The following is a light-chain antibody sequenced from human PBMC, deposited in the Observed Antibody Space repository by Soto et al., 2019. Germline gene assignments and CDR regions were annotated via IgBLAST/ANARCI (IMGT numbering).Light chain of an antibody. CDR1: QSISKY. CDR2: AAS. V-gene: IGKV3-20*01. Sequence: EIVLTQSPGTLSLSPGERATLSCRASQSISKYLAWYQQRPGQSPRLLIYAASSRAAGVPDRFSGGGSAADFTLTVSRLEPEDFAVYYCQQYSGSPQTFGQGTKLEIK. J-gene: IGKJ2*01. CDR3: QQYSGSPQT.